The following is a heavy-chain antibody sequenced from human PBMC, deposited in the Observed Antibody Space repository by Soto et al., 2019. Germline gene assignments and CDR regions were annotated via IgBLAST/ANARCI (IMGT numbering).Heavy chain of an antibody. V-gene: IGHV4-39*01. Sequence: QPQLQESGPGLVKPSETLSLTCTVSGDSISSSGYFWAWIRQPPEEGLEWIGSMFDSGSTYYNPSLKSRVTISVDTSKNQFSLKLSSVPAADTAVYYCAKSGEWLQSTFDFWGQGTLVTVSS. CDR1: GDSISSSGYF. J-gene: IGHJ4*02. CDR3: AKSGEWLQSTFDF. CDR2: MFDSGST. D-gene: IGHD5-12*01.